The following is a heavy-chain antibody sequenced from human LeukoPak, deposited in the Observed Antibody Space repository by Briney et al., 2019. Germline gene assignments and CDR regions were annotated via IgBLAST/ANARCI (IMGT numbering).Heavy chain of an antibody. V-gene: IGHV4-61*02. CDR2: IYTSGST. Sequence: SETLSLTCTVSGYSISSGSYYWSWIRQPAGKGLEWIGRIYTSGSTNYNPSLKSRVTISVDTSKNQFSLKLSSVTAADTAVYYCARSQYYDFWSGYYTPFDYWGQGTLVTVSS. CDR3: ARSQYYDFWSGYYTPFDY. CDR1: GYSISSGSYY. J-gene: IGHJ4*02. D-gene: IGHD3-3*01.